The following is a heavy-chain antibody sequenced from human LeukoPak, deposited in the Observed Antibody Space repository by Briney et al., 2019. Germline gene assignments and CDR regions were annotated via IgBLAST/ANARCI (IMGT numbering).Heavy chain of an antibody. CDR3: AKDHSGWYYPPQPSAP. J-gene: IGHJ5*02. CDR2: IWYDGSNK. CDR1: GFTFSSYG. D-gene: IGHD6-19*01. V-gene: IGHV3-33*06. Sequence: GGSLRLSCAASGFTFSSYGMHWVRQAPGKGLEWVAVIWYDGSNKYYADSVEGRFTISRDNSKNTLYLQMNSLRAEDTAVYYCAKDHSGWYYPPQPSAPWGQGTLVTVSS.